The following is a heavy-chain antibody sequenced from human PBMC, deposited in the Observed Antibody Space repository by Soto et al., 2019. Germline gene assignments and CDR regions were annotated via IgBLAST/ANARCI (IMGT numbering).Heavy chain of an antibody. V-gene: IGHV1-69*13. D-gene: IGHD1-26*01. CDR2: IVPIFGTG. J-gene: IGHJ4*02. CDR1: GGTFGSYP. CDR3: AREGFSGAYYGY. Sequence: SVKVSCKASGGTFGSYPISWVRQAPRQGLEWMGGIVPIFGTGKYAQVFQDRVSITADESTSTVYMELSSLRSDDTAVYYCAREGFSGAYYGYWGQGTPVTGSS.